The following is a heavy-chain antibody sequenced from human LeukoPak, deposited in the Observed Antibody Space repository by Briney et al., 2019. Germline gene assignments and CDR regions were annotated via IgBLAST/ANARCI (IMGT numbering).Heavy chain of an antibody. CDR3: ARKTYYYDSSGYCD. D-gene: IGHD3-22*01. CDR1: GGTFSSYA. J-gene: IGHJ4*02. Sequence: GASVKVSCKASGGTFSSYAISWVRQAPGQGLEWMGGIIPIFGTANYAQKFQGRVTITTDESTSTAYMELSSLRSEDTTVYYCARKTYYYDSSGYCDWGQGTLVTVSS. V-gene: IGHV1-69*05. CDR2: IIPIFGTA.